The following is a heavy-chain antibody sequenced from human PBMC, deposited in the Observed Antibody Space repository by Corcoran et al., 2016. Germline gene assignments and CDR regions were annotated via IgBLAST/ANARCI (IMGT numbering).Heavy chain of an antibody. J-gene: IGHJ5*02. CDR2: IYYSGST. V-gene: IGHV4-59*01. Sequence: QVQLQESGPGLVKPSETLSLTCTVSGGSISSYYWSWIRQPPGKGLEWIGYIYYSGSTNYNPSLKSRVTISVDTSKNQFSLKLSSVTAADTAVYYCARGLGVTYYYGSGSYGGWFDPWGQGTLVTVSS. CDR3: ARGLGVTYYYGSGSYGGWFDP. D-gene: IGHD3-10*01. CDR1: GGSISSYY.